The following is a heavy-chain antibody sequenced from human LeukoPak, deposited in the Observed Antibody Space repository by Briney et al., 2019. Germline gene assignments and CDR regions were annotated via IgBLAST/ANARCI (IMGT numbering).Heavy chain of an antibody. CDR1: GGSISSYY. Sequence: SETLSLTCTVSGGSISSYYWSWIRQPPGKGLEWIGYIYYSGSTNYNPSLKSRVTISVDTSKNQFSLKLSSVTAADTAVYYCARHMVRGVIRGAFDYWGQGTLVTVSS. D-gene: IGHD3-10*01. CDR2: IYYSGST. J-gene: IGHJ4*02. V-gene: IGHV4-59*08. CDR3: ARHMVRGVIRGAFDY.